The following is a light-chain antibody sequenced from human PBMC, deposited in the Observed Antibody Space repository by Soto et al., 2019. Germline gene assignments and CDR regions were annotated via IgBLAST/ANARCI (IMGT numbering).Light chain of an antibody. CDR2: AAS. Sequence: DIQMTQSPSYLSASVGDRVTITCRASQSINTYLNWYQQKQGKAPKXLIYAASSLQSGVPSRFSGSGSGTHLTITISSLQPEDVETYDGQQANTFPLTFGQGTRLEI. V-gene: IGKV1-39*01. CDR3: QQANTFPLT. CDR1: QSINTY. J-gene: IGKJ5*01.